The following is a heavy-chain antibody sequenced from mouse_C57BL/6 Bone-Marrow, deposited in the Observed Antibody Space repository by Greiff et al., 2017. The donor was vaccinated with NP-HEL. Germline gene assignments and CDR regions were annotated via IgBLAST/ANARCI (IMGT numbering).Heavy chain of an antibody. J-gene: IGHJ4*01. V-gene: IGHV14-4*01. CDR3: NSFITAVEEGYIYYAMDY. Sequence: VQLQQSGAELVRPGASVKLSCKASGFNIKDDYMHWVKQRPEQGLEWIGWIDPENGDTEYASKFQGKATITADTSSNTAYLQLSSLTSEDTDVYYCNSFITAVEEGYIYYAMDYWGQGTSVTVSS. D-gene: IGHD1-1*01. CDR1: GFNIKDDY. CDR2: IDPENGDT.